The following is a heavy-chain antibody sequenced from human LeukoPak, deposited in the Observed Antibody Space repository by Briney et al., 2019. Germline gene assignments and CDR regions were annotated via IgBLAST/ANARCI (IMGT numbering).Heavy chain of an antibody. J-gene: IGHJ5*02. CDR1: GLTFSGLA. V-gene: IGHV3-73*01. CDR3: TRPAGTEHS. D-gene: IGHD6-19*01. Sequence: GGSLSLSCAPSGLTFSGLAMHWVRQASGKGLEWVGRIRSKANSYATADAASVKGRFTISRDDSKNTAYLQMNSLKTEDTAVYYCTRPAGTEHSWGQGTLVTVSS. CDR2: IRSKANSYAT.